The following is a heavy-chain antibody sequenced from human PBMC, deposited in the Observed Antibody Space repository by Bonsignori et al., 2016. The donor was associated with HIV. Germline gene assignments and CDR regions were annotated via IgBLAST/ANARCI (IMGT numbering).Heavy chain of an antibody. D-gene: IGHD3-3*01. CDR3: ARAPSYYDFWSGYYFHAFDI. V-gene: IGHV4-61*02. J-gene: IGHJ3*02. CDR2: IYTSGST. Sequence: WIRQPPGKGLEWIGRIYTSGSTNYNPSLKSRVTISVDTSKNQFSLKLSSVTAADTAVYYCARAPSYYDFWSGYYFHAFDIWGQGTMVTVSS.